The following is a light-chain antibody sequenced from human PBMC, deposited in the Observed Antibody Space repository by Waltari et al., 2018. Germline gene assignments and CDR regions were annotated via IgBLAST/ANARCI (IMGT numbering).Light chain of an antibody. CDR3: ALYMGSGIWV. CDR2: KAN. V-gene: IGLV8-61*01. Sequence: QTVVTQEPSLSVSPGGTVTLTCALSSGSLSTTSYATWYQQTPGQAPRTLVDKANARSAGVPDRFSGSILGNTAALPITGAQADDESDYYCALYMGSGIWVFGGGTRLTVL. CDR1: SGSLSTTSY. J-gene: IGLJ3*02.